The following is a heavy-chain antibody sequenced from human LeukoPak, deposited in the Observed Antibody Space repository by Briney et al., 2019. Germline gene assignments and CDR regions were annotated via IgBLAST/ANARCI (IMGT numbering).Heavy chain of an antibody. V-gene: IGHV3-21*01. CDR3: ARGYGSYAAFDI. CDR2: ITSSSSYI. D-gene: IGHD1-26*01. J-gene: IGHJ3*02. Sequence: GGSLRLSCAASGFTFSSYTMNWVRQAPGKGLEWVSSITSSSSYIYYADSVMGRFTISRDNANNSLYLQMNSLRAEDTAVYYCARGYGSYAAFDIWGQGTMVTVSS. CDR1: GFTFSSYT.